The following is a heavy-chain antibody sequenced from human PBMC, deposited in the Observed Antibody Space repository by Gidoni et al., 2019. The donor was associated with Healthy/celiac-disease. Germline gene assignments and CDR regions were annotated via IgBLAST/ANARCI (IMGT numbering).Heavy chain of an antibody. J-gene: IGHJ3*02. CDR2: IYSGGST. Sequence: QAPGKGLEWVSVIYSGGSTYYADSVKGRFTISRDNSKNTLYLQMNSLGAEDTAVYYCARGYGDYYAFDIWGQGTMVTVSS. D-gene: IGHD4-17*01. V-gene: IGHV3-66*01. CDR3: ARGYGDYYAFDI.